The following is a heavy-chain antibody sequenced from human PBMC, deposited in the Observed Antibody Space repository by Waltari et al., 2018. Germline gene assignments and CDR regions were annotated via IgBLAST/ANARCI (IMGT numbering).Heavy chain of an antibody. CDR1: SSA. Sequence: QVQVVQSGAEVGKPGASVKVSSPTSSSALSWVRQAPGQGLDWMGWISVHSGATNYAQNFRDRVIMTADTSTRTAYLEVRNLRSDDTAVYYCARDSNHWDPRYMDVWGKGTTVTVSS. V-gene: IGHV1-18*01. CDR2: ISVHSGAT. J-gene: IGHJ6*03. CDR3: ARDSNHWDPRYMDV. D-gene: IGHD1-26*01.